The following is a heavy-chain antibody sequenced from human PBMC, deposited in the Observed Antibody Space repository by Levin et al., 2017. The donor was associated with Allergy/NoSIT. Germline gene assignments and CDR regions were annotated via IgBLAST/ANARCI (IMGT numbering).Heavy chain of an antibody. CDR3: ARYCSGDNCYSLWFDP. D-gene: IGHD2-15*01. J-gene: IGHJ5*02. V-gene: IGHV4-61*01. CDR2: LSYTGST. Sequence: SETLSLTCTVSGGSVTSGTYYWNWIRQAPGKGLEWIGYLSYTGSTNYNPSLKSRVTISLDTSKNEFSLKLTSVTAADTAVYYCARYCSGDNCYSLWFDPWGQGTLVTVSS. CDR1: GGSVTSGTYY.